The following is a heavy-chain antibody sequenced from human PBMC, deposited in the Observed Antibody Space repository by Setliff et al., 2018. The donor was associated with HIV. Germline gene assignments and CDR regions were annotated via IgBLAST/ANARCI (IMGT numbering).Heavy chain of an antibody. V-gene: IGHV4-59*08. CDR3: ARHPGSTSNWYKGAFDF. CDR1: GDSISSYY. Sequence: PSETLSLTCTVSGDSISSYYWSWIRQPPGKGLEWIGYIYYSGSTNYTPSVKSRVIISVDTSKNQFSLKVKSVTAADTAMYYCARHPGSTSNWYKGAFDFWGQGRMVTVSS. CDR2: IYYSGST. D-gene: IGHD6-13*01. J-gene: IGHJ3*01.